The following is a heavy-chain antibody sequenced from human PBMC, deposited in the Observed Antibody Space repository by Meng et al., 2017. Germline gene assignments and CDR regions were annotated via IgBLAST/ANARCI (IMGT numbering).Heavy chain of an antibody. CDR1: GGSVSSGSYY. D-gene: IGHD3-10*01. J-gene: IGHJ4*02. V-gene: IGHV4-61*01. Sequence: SETLSLTCTVSGGSVSSGSYYWSWIRQPPGKGLEWIGYIYYSGSTNYNPSLKSRVTISVDTSKNQFSLKLSSVTAADTAVYYCARESHYYGSGSYDHWGQGTLVTVSS. CDR2: IYYSGST. CDR3: ARESHYYGSGSYDH.